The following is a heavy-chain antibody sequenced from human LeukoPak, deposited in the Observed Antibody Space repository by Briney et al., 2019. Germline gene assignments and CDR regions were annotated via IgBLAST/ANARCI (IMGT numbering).Heavy chain of an antibody. D-gene: IGHD3-10*01. Sequence: GGPLRLSCAASGFTFSSYAMHWVRQAPGKGLEGVAVISYDGSNKYYADSVKGRFTISRDNSKNTLYLQMNSLGAEDTAVYYCAREGPSLGYYYYMDVWRKGTTVTVSS. CDR1: GFTFSSYA. CDR2: ISYDGSNK. CDR3: AREGPSLGYYYYMDV. J-gene: IGHJ6*03. V-gene: IGHV3-30*04.